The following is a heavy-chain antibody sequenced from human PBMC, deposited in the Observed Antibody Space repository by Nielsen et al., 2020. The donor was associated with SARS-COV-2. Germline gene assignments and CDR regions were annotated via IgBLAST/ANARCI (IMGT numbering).Heavy chain of an antibody. CDR3: ARGYDMDV. Sequence: ASVKVSCKASGYTFTNYDINWVRQATGQGLEWMGWMNPNSGNTGYAQKFQGRVTMTRNNSISTAYMELNSLRSEDTAVYFCARGYDMDVWGQGTTVTVSS. V-gene: IGHV1-8*01. CDR1: GYTFTNYD. J-gene: IGHJ6*02. CDR2: MNPNSGNT.